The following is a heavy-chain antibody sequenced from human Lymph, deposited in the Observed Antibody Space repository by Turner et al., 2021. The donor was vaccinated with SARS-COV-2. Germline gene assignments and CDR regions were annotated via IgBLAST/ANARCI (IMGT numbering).Heavy chain of an antibody. D-gene: IGHD2-15*01. J-gene: IGHJ4*02. Sequence: QVQLVASGGGLVQPGRSLRLSCAASGFPFRCYGMYWVRQAPGKGLEWVAVISYDGSNKYYADSVKGRFTIARDNSKNTLYMQMNSLRAEDTAVYYCAKQGGGRYCSGGSCYRGYFDYWGQGTLVTVSS. V-gene: IGHV3-30*18. CDR3: AKQGGGRYCSGGSCYRGYFDY. CDR1: GFPFRCYG. CDR2: ISYDGSNK.